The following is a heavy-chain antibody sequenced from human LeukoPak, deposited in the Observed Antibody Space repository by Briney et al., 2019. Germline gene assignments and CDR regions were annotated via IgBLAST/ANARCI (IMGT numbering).Heavy chain of an antibody. V-gene: IGHV4-61*02. J-gene: IGHJ3*02. CDR1: GGSISSGSYY. CDR2: IYTSGST. Sequence: SQTLSLICTVSGGSISSGSYYWSWIRQPAGKGLEWIGRIYTSGSTNYNPSLKSRVTISVDTSKNQFSLKLSSVTAADTAVYYCARVHSSAPTHYYDSSGYYGIWGQGTMVTVSS. CDR3: ARVHSSAPTHYYDSSGYYGI. D-gene: IGHD3-22*01.